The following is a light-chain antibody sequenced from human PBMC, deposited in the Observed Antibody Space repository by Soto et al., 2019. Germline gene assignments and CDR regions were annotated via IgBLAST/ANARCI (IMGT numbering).Light chain of an antibody. CDR2: EVN. CDR1: SSDVGGYKY. J-gene: IGLJ1*01. V-gene: IGLV2-8*01. Sequence: QSVLTQPPSASGSPGQSVTISCTGTSSDVGGYKYVSWYQQHPGKAPKLMIFEVNKRPSGVPDRFSGSKSGNTASLTVSGLQAEDDADYSCSSYAGINNLGVFGTGTKLTVL. CDR3: SSYAGINNLGV.